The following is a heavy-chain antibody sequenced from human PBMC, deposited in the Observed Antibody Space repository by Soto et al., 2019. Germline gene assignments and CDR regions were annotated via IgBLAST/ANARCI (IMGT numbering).Heavy chain of an antibody. J-gene: IGHJ4*02. CDR1: GFTFSSYW. CDR3: AKGAMGNYYNDY. D-gene: IGHD3-10*01. V-gene: IGHV3-74*01. Sequence: EVQLVESGGGLVQSGGSLRLSCAASGFTFSSYWMHWVRQAPGKGLVWVSRIKGDGISTNYADSVKGRFTISRDNGKETVFLQMNGLRADDTAVYYCAKGAMGNYYNDYWGQGTLVTVSS. CDR2: IKGDGIST.